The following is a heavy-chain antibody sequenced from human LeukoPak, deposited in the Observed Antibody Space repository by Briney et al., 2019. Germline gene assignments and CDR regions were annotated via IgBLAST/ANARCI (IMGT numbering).Heavy chain of an antibody. V-gene: IGHV4-4*07. CDR1: GGSISSYY. CDR2: IYTSGST. D-gene: IGHD6-19*01. CDR3: ARTSYSSGWYYFDY. Sequence: SETLSLTCTVSGGSISSYYWSWIRQPAGKGLEWIGRIYTSGSTNYNPSLKSRVTMSVDTSKNQFSLKLSSVTAADTAVYYCARTSYSSGWYYFDYWGQGTLVTVSP. J-gene: IGHJ4*02.